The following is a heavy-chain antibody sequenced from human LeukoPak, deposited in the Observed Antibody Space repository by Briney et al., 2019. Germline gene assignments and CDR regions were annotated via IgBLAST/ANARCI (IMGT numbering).Heavy chain of an antibody. V-gene: IGHV1-2*06. CDR2: INPNSGGT. CDR3: ARLRSTTAHPYYYYGMDV. Sequence: GASVKVSCKASGYTFTSYGISWVRQAPGQGLEWMGRINPNSGGTNYAQKFQGRVTMTRDTSISTAYMELSRLRSDDTAVYYCARLRSTTAHPYYYYGMDVWGQGTTVTVSS. D-gene: IGHD4-11*01. CDR1: GYTFTSYG. J-gene: IGHJ6*02.